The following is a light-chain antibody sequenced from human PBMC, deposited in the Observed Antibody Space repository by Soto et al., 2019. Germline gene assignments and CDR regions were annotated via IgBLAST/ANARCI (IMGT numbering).Light chain of an antibody. V-gene: IGKV1-39*01. J-gene: IGKJ1*01. CDR3: QQSYSTTRT. Sequence: DIQMTQSPSSLSASVGDRVTITCRASQSISRHLNWYQQKPGKAPNLLIYGASNLQSGVPSRFSGSGSGTDFTLTISSLQPEDFATYYCQQSYSTTRTFGQGTKVDIK. CDR1: QSISRH. CDR2: GAS.